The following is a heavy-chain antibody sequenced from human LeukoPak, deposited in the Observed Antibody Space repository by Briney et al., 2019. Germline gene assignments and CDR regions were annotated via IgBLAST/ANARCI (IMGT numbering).Heavy chain of an antibody. Sequence: GGSLRLSCEASGFSFSAYALSWVRPAPGKGLEWVSAITGPGEGTWHADSVKGRFTTSRDNSQRTLYLQMNSLRVEDTAVYYCAKRIVGWYQIDYWGHGTLVTVSS. V-gene: IGHV3-23*01. CDR1: GFSFSAYA. D-gene: IGHD6-19*01. CDR3: AKRIVGWYQIDY. J-gene: IGHJ4*01. CDR2: ITGPGEGT.